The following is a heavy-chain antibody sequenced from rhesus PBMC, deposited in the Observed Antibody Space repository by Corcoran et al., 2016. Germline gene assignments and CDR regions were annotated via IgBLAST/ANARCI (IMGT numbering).Heavy chain of an antibody. CDR3: ARDWGGYSYSYLDY. J-gene: IGHJ4*01. V-gene: IGHV4-122*02. CDR2: ITYSGST. Sequence: QVQLQESGPGLVKPSETLSLTCAVSGYSISGYYWSWIRQAPGKGLEWIRYITYSGSTSYNPSLKSRVTISRDTSKSQFSLKLSSVTAADTAVYYCARDWGGYSYSYLDYWGQGVLVTVSS. CDR1: GYSISGYY. D-gene: IGHD5-12*01.